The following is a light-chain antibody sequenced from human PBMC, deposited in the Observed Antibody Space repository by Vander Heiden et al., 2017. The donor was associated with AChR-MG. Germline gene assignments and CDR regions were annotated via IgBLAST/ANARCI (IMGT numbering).Light chain of an antibody. V-gene: IGKV4-1*01. CDR2: WAS. J-gene: IGKJ1*01. CDR1: QSVLYSSNDKNY. CDR3: QQDYSTPQT. Sequence: IVMTQSPDSLAVSRGERATINCKSSQSVLYSSNDKNYLAWYQQKPGQPPKLLIYWASTRESGVPDRFSGSGSGTDFTLTISSLQAEDVAVYYCQQDYSTPQTFGQGTKVEIK.